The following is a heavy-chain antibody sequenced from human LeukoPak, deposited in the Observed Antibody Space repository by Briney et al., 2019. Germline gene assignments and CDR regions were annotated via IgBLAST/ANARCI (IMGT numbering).Heavy chain of an antibody. J-gene: IGHJ5*02. CDR2: IRYDGSNK. V-gene: IGHV3-30*02. CDR1: GFTFSSYG. Sequence: GGSLRLSCAASGFTFSSYGMHWVRQAPGKGLEWVAFIRYDGSNKYYADSVKGRFTISRDNSKNTLYLKMNSLRAEDTAVYYCAKDPDYYGSGSYYQYNWFDPWGQGTLVTVSS. CDR3: AKDPDYYGSGSYYQYNWFDP. D-gene: IGHD3-10*01.